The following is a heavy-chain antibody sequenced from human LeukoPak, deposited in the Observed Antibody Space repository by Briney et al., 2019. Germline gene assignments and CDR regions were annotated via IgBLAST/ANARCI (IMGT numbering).Heavy chain of an antibody. CDR1: GYTFTGYY. Sequence: ASVKVSCKASGYTFTGYYMHWVRQAPGQGLEWMGWINPNSGGTNYAQKFQGRVTMTRDTSISTAYMELSRLRSDDTAVYYCARVFSSGWSYYYYYMTSGAKGPRSPSP. J-gene: IGHJ6*03. V-gene: IGHV1-2*02. D-gene: IGHD6-19*01. CDR3: ARVFSSGWSYYYYYMTS. CDR2: INPNSGGT.